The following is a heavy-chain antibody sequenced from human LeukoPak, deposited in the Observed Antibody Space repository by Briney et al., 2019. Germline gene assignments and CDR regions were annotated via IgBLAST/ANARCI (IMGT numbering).Heavy chain of an antibody. D-gene: IGHD6-13*01. V-gene: IGHV3-23*01. CDR1: GFTFSSYT. CDR3: AIGQQLAYFDY. J-gene: IGHJ4*02. CDR2: ISDPHSGSQT. Sequence: GGSLRLSCAASGFTFSSYTMNWVRQALGQGLEWVSTISDPHSGSQTHYADSVKGRFTISRDDSQNTVYLQMDSLRAEDTAVYYCAIGQQLAYFDYWGQGTLVTVSS.